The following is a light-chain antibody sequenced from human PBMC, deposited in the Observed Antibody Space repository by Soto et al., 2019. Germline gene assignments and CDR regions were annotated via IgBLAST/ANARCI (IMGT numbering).Light chain of an antibody. CDR2: DVN. Sequence: QSVLTQPAPLSGSPGQSITISCPGTPSDICAYNFVSWYQQHPGEVPKLMLYDVNVRPSGFSNRFSGSKSGNTASLTISGLQAEDEADYYCTSWTTSTTMIFGGGTKVTVL. CDR1: PSDICAYNF. V-gene: IGLV2-14*03. J-gene: IGLJ2*01. CDR3: TSWTTSTTMI.